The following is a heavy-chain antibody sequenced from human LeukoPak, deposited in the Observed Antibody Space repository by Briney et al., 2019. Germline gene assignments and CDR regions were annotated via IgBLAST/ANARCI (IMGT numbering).Heavy chain of an antibody. V-gene: IGHV1-24*01. CDR1: GYTLTEVS. CDR2: FDPADGVP. CDR3: ATEVVGYGDVHYFDS. D-gene: IGHD4-17*01. Sequence: VASVTVSCKISGYTLTEVSMHWVRQTAGKGLEWIGGFDPADGVPIYAQKFQGRVTMSEDTSTDTAYMDLSSLRSEDTAVYYCATEVVGYGDVHYFDSWGQGTLVTVSS. J-gene: IGHJ4*02.